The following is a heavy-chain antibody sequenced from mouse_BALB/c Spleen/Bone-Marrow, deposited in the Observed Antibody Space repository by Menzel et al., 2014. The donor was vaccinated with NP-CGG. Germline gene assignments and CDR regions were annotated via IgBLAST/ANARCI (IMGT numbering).Heavy chain of an antibody. J-gene: IGHJ2*01. CDR1: GYTFTDYY. V-gene: IGHV1-26*01. CDR3: ARSRNFDY. D-gene: IGHD3-3*01. Sequence: EVQLVESGPELVKPGASVKMSCKASGYTFTDYYMKWMKQSHGKSLEWIGDINPNNGDTFYNQKFKVKATLTVDKSSSTAYMQLNSLTSEDSAVYYCARSRNFDYWGQGTTLTVSS. CDR2: INPNNGDT.